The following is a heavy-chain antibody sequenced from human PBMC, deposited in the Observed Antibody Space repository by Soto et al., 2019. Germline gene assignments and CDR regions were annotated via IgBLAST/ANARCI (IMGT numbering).Heavy chain of an antibody. V-gene: IGHV3-33*01. D-gene: IGHD3-3*01. J-gene: IGHJ6*03. CDR1: GFTFSSYG. CDR3: ARQGPFGNYMDV. Sequence: ESGGGVVQPGRSLRLSCAASGFTFSSYGMHWVRQAPGKGLEWVAVIWYDGSNKYYADSVKGRFTISRDNSKNTLYLQMNSLRAEDTAVYYCARQGPFGNYMDVWGKGTTVTVSS. CDR2: IWYDGSNK.